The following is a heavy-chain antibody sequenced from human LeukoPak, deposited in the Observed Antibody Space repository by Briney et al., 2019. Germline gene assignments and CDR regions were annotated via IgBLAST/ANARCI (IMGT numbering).Heavy chain of an antibody. CDR1: GYTFTSYD. Sequence: ASVKVSCKASGYTFTSYDINWVRQATGQGLEWVGWGNPNSGKTGYAQKFQGRATMTRNTSISTAYMELSSLRSEDTPVYYCARAYLSSGSENRAQYFQHWGQGTLVTVSS. CDR2: GNPNSGKT. D-gene: IGHD3-22*01. J-gene: IGHJ1*01. CDR3: ARAYLSSGSENRAQYFQH. V-gene: IGHV1-8*01.